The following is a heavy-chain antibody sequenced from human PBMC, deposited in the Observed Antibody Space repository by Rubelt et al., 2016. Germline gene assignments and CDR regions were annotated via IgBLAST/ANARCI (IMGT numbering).Heavy chain of an antibody. D-gene: IGHD3-16*01. CDR2: ISNGGSTI. J-gene: IGHJ4*02. CDR1: GFTFSSYG. V-gene: IGHV3-48*01. CDR3: ARTYY. Sequence: VQLVESGGGVVQPGRSLRLPCAASGFTFSSYGMNWVRQAPGKGLEWVSSISNGGSTIFYADSVKGGFTISGDNVKNSLYRQMNNLRAEDTAVYYCARTYYWGQGTLVTVSS.